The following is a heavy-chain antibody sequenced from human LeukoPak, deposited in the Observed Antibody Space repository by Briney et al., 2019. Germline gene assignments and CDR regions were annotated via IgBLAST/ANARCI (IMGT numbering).Heavy chain of an antibody. V-gene: IGHV4-30-4*01. J-gene: IGHJ5*02. CDR1: GGSISSGDYY. Sequence: SETLSLTCTVSGGSISSGDYYWSWIRQPPGKGLEWIGYIYYSGSTYYNPSLKSRVTISVDTSKNQFSLKLSSVTAADTAVYYCAREGGDYYGSGSYHTLGNWFDPWGQGTLVTVSS. D-gene: IGHD3-10*01. CDR2: IYYSGST. CDR3: AREGGDYYGSGSYHTLGNWFDP.